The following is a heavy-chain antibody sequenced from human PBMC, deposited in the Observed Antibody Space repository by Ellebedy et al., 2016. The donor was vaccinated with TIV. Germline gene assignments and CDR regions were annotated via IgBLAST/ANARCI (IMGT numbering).Heavy chain of an antibody. Sequence: GESLKISCAASGFTSSSYSMNWVRQAPGKGLEWVSSISSSSSYIYYADSVKGRFTISRDNAKNSLYLQMNSLRAEDTAVYYCARAPRGTVTTWIDYWGQGTLVTVSS. CDR1: GFTSSSYS. J-gene: IGHJ4*02. V-gene: IGHV3-21*01. CDR2: ISSSSSYI. D-gene: IGHD4-17*01. CDR3: ARAPRGTVTTWIDY.